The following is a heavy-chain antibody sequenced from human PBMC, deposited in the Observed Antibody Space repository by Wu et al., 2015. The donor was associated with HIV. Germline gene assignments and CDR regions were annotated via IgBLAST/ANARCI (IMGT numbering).Heavy chain of an antibody. J-gene: IGHJ3*02. CDR3: AREADIVATINAFDI. Sequence: QVQLVQSGAEVKKPGSSVKVSCKASGGTFNSYAINWVRQAPGQGLEWMGGIIPIFGTANYAQGFQGRVTITADESTSTAFMELSSLRSEDTAVYYCAREADIVATINAFDIWGQGTMVTVSS. CDR2: IIPIFGTA. D-gene: IGHD5-12*01. CDR1: GGTFNSYA. V-gene: IGHV1-69*12.